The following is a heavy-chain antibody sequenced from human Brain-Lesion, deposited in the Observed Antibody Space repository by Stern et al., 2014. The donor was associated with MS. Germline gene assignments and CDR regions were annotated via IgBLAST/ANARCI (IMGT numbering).Heavy chain of an antibody. D-gene: IGHD3-3*01. CDR2: INPISCGN. J-gene: IGHJ6*02. CDR3: ARDQRGITIFGVVTDYYYLGMDV. Sequence: AQLVESGAEVKKPGASGKVSCKTSGYIFTGYYIHWVRQAPGQGLEWMAWINPISCGNKYAQKFQGRVTMTRDTSTSTAYVELGSLTSDDTAVYYCARDQRGITIFGVVTDYYYLGMDVWGQGTTVTVSS. CDR1: GYIFTGYY. V-gene: IGHV1-2*02.